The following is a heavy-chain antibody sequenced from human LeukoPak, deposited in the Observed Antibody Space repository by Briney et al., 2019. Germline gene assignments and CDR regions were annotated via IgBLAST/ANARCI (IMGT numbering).Heavy chain of an antibody. CDR2: ISTYNDNT. V-gene: IGHV1-18*01. CDR1: RGTFSSYG. CDR3: AREYYDTNRNHYFDY. D-gene: IGHD3-22*01. Sequence: GSSVKVSCKASRGTFSSYGISWVRQAPGQGLEWMGWISTYNDNTNYPQKLQGRVSMTTDTSTSTAYMELRSLRSDDTAVYYCAREYYDTNRNHYFDYWGQGTLVTVSS. J-gene: IGHJ4*02.